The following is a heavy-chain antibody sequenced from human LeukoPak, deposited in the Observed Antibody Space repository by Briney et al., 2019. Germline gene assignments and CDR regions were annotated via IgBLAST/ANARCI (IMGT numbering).Heavy chain of an antibody. J-gene: IGHJ4*02. CDR3: ARGGLRGQIDY. Sequence: PSETLSLTCAVSGGSISSGGYSWSWIRQPPGKGLEWIGYIYHSGSTYYNPSLKSRVTISVDRSKNQFSLKLSSVTAADTAVYYCARGGLRGQIDYWGQGTLVTVSS. D-gene: IGHD4-17*01. CDR1: GGSISSGGYS. CDR2: IYHSGST. V-gene: IGHV4-30-2*01.